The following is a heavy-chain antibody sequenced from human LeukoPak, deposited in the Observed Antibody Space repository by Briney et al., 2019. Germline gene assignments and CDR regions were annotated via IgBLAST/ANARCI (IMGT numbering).Heavy chain of an antibody. CDR3: ARSWVRGAFDI. V-gene: IGHV4-59*11. CDR2: IYYSGST. CDR1: GGSMSHH. D-gene: IGHD3-10*01. J-gene: IGHJ3*02. Sequence: SETLSLTWTVSGGSMSHHWSWIRKPPGKGLEWIGYIYYSGSTNYNPSLKSRVTISVDTSKDQFSLKLSSVTAADTAVYYCARSWVRGAFDIWGQGTMVTVSS.